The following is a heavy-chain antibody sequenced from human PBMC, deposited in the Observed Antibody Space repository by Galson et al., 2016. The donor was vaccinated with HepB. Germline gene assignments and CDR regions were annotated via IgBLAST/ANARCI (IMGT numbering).Heavy chain of an antibody. Sequence: SLRLSCAASGFTLSGYVMFWVRQAPGKGLEWVAVISHDGTNKYYADSVKGRITISRDNSKNTLFLQMASLRAEETAVYYCVRCFGYDSGCYSRGLVDYYYALDVWGQGTTVTVSS. D-gene: IGHD3-22*01. CDR2: ISHDGTNK. CDR3: VRCFGYDSGCYSRGLVDYYYALDV. J-gene: IGHJ6*02. CDR1: GFTLSGYV. V-gene: IGHV3-30*04.